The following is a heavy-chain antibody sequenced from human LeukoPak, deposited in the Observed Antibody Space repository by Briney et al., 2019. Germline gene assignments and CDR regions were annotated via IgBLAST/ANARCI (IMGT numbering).Heavy chain of an antibody. CDR3: ARGGSIVVNHPEYFQH. Sequence: NPSETLSLTCTVSGGSISSSSYYWGWIRQPPGKGLEWIGSIYYSGSTYYNPSLKSRVTISVDTSKNQFSLKLSSVTAADTAVYYCARGGSIVVNHPEYFQHWGQGTLVTVSS. CDR2: IYYSGST. V-gene: IGHV4-39*07. CDR1: GGSISSSSYY. J-gene: IGHJ1*01. D-gene: IGHD3-22*01.